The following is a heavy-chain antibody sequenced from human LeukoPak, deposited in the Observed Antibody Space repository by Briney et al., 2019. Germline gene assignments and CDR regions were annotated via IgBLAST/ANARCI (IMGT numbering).Heavy chain of an antibody. D-gene: IGHD6-6*01. V-gene: IGHV3-21*01. CDR1: GFTFSSYS. CDR3: ARGEWSSSPFDY. CDR2: ISSSSSYI. J-gene: IGHJ4*02. Sequence: GGSLRLSCAASGFTFSSYSMNWVRQAPGKGLEWVSSISSSSSYIYYADSVKGRFTISRDNAKNSLYLQMNSLRVEDTAVYYCARGEWSSSPFDYWGQGTLVTVSS.